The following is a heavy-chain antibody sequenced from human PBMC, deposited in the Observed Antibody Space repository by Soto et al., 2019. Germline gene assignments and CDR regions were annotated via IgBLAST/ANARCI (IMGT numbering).Heavy chain of an antibody. J-gene: IGHJ3*01. CDR2: VNPSSGST. CDR3: ARWAPDAFHV. Sequence: ASVKVSCKASGYSFTTYNIHWGRQAPGQGLEWMGVVNPSSGSTSYAQKFQGRVTMTRDTSTSTVYMELSSLRSEDAAVYYCARWAPDAFHVWGQGTLVTVSS. V-gene: IGHV1-46*01. CDR1: GYSFTTYN.